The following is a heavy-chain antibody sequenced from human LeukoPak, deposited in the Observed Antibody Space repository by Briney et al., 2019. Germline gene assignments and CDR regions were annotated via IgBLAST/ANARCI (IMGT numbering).Heavy chain of an antibody. V-gene: IGHV3-23*01. D-gene: IGHD1-26*01. J-gene: IGHJ2*01. CDR3: AKDRTVGASYWYFDL. CDR1: GFTFSSYA. CDR2: ISGSGGST. Sequence: GGSLRLSCAASGFTFSSYAMSWVRQAPGKGLEWVSAISGSGGSTYYADSVKGRFTISRDSSKNTLFLHMNTLRAEDTTIYYCAKDRTVGASYWYFDLWGRGTLVTVSS.